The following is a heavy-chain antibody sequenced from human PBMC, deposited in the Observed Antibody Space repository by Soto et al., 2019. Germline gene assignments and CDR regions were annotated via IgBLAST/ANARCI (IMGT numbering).Heavy chain of an antibody. D-gene: IGHD6-13*01. Sequence: SVEVSWEASGFAITSSAMQWVLQARGQRLEWIGWIVVGSGNTNYAQKFQERVTITRDMSTSTAYMELSSLRSEYTAVYYCAVIIAAAGTQTWGQGTLVTVSS. CDR3: AVIIAAAGTQT. CDR2: IVVGSGNT. V-gene: IGHV1-58*02. CDR1: GFAITSSA. J-gene: IGHJ5*02.